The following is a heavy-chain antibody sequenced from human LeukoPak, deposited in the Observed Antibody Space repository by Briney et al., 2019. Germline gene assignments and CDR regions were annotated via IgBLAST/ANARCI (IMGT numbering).Heavy chain of an antibody. CDR1: GYSFTSYW. Sequence: GESLKISCKGSGYSFTSYWIGWVRQMPGKGLEWMGFIYPGDSDTRYSPSFQGQVTISADKSISTAYLQWSSLKASDTAMYYCALIWAAAAGTGWFDPWGQGTLVTVSS. CDR2: IYPGDSDT. J-gene: IGHJ5*02. V-gene: IGHV5-51*01. CDR3: ALIWAAAAGTGWFDP. D-gene: IGHD6-13*01.